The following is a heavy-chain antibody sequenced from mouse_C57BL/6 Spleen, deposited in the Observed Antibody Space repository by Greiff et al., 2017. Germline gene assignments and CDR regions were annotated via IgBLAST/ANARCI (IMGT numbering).Heavy chain of an antibody. D-gene: IGHD1-1*01. Sequence: QVQLQQPGAELVMPGASVKLSCKASGYTFTSYWMHWVKQRPGQGLEWIGEIDPSDSYTNYNQKFKGKSTLTVDKSSSTAYMQLSSLTSEDSAVYYCARCYGSSWGYSMYYWGQGTSGSVSS. V-gene: IGHV1-69*01. CDR1: GYTFTSYW. CDR3: ARCYGSSWGYSMYY. CDR2: IDPSDSYT. J-gene: IGHJ4*01.